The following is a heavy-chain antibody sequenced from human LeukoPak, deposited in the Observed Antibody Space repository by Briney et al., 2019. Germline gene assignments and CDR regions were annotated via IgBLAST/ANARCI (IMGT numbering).Heavy chain of an antibody. CDR1: GFTFNNYN. CDR2: ISSSSYTI. CDR3: AREVEQWNGNWFDP. D-gene: IGHD6-19*01. J-gene: IGHJ5*02. Sequence: HPGGSLRLSCAASGFTFNNYNMNWVRQAPGKGLEWISHISSSSYTINYADSVKGRFTVSRDNVKKSLYLQMSSLRVEDTAVYYCAREVEQWNGNWFDPWGQGTLVTVSS. V-gene: IGHV3-48*04.